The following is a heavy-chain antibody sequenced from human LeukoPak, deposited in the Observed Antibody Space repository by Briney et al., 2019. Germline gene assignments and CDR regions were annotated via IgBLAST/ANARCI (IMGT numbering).Heavy chain of an antibody. CDR1: GFTFRSYA. CDR2: MSASDAGT. Sequence: GGSLRLSCAAAGFTFRSYAMNWVRQGPGKGLEWVSTMSASDAGTYYADSVKGRFTISRDNSKNTLYLQMNSLRAEDTAVYYCAREGPRGNSQFDYWGQGTLVTVSS. J-gene: IGHJ4*02. D-gene: IGHD2/OR15-2a*01. V-gene: IGHV3-23*01. CDR3: AREGPRGNSQFDY.